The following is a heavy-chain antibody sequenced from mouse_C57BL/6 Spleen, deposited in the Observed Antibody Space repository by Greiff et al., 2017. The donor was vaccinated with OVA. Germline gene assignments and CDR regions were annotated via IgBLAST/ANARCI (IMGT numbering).Heavy chain of an antibody. V-gene: IGHV1-55*01. CDR1: GYTFTSYW. Sequence: QVQLQQSGAELVKPGASVKMSCKASGYTFTSYWITWVKQRPGQGLEWIGDIYPGSGSTNYNEKFKSKATLTVDTSSSTAYMQLSSLTSEDSAVYYCASGSSYVGGYYAMDYWGQGTSVTVSS. CDR2: IYPGSGST. J-gene: IGHJ4*01. CDR3: ASGSSYVGGYYAMDY. D-gene: IGHD1-1*01.